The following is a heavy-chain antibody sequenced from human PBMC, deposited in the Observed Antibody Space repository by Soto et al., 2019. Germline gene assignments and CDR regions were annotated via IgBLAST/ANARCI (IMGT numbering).Heavy chain of an antibody. V-gene: IGHV1-46*01. J-gene: IGHJ4*02. CDR2: INPSGGST. Sequence: QVQLVQSGAEVKKPGASVKVSCKASGYTFTSYYMHWVRQAPGQGLEWMGIINPSGGSTSYAQKFQGRVTMNRDTSTSTVYMELSSLRSEDTAVYYCASVRDYYDSSGPPSDWGQGTLVTVSS. CDR1: GYTFTSYY. CDR3: ASVRDYYDSSGPPSD. D-gene: IGHD3-22*01.